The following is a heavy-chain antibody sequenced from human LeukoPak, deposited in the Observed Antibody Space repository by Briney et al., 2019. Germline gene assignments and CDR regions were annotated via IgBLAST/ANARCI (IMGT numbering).Heavy chain of an antibody. J-gene: IGHJ4*02. V-gene: IGHV1-69*02. CDR2: IIPILGIA. Sequence: SAKVSCKDSGGSLSSYTISWVPPAPGQGREWMGRIIPILGIANYAQKFQGRVTITADKSTSTAYMELSSLRAEDTAVYYCASASGCASSIAARWVFDYWGQGTLVTVSS. CDR3: ASASGCASSIAARWVFDY. D-gene: IGHD6-6*01. CDR1: GGSLSSYT.